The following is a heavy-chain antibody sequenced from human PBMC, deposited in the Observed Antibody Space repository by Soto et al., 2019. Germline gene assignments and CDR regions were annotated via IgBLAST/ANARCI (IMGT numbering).Heavy chain of an antibody. D-gene: IGHD3-22*01. Sequence: PGGSLRLSCAASGFTFNTYAMHWVRQAPGKGLEWVAVISYDGSNKCYADSVKGRFTISRDNSKNTLYLQMNSLRAEDTAVYYCARVSRAMIVVVITVSFDSWGQGTLVTVSS. CDR1: GFTFNTYA. V-gene: IGHV3-30*04. J-gene: IGHJ4*02. CDR3: ARVSRAMIVVVITVSFDS. CDR2: ISYDGSNK.